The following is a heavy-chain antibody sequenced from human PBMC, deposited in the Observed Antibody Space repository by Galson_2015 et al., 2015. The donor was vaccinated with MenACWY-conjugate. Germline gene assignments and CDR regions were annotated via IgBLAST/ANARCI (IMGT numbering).Heavy chain of an antibody. CDR1: GYTFTSYG. D-gene: IGHD3-10*01. CDR2: ISAYNGNT. V-gene: IGHV1-18*01. CDR3: AIDREGNSGSGSYYNYYAMAA. J-gene: IGHJ6*02. Sequence: SVKVSCKASGYTFTSYGISWVRQAPGQGLEWMGWISAYNGNTNYVEKFQGRVTMTTDTSTSTTYMEMRSLRSDDTAVYYCAIDREGNSGSGSYYNYYAMAAWGQGTTVTVSS.